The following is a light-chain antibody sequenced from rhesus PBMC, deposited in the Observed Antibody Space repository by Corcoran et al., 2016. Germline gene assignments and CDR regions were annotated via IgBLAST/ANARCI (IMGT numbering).Light chain of an antibody. V-gene: IGLV2-23*01. CDR1: SSDIGGYNY. CDR2: DVS. J-gene: IGLJ1*01. Sequence: QAALTQPPSVSGSPGQSVTISCTGTSSDIGGYNYVSWYQQHPGKAPKLMIYDVSKRPSGVSDRFSGSKSGNTASLTISGLQAEDEAEYYCSSYAGSNTLYIFGAGTRLTVL. CDR3: SSYAGSNTLYI.